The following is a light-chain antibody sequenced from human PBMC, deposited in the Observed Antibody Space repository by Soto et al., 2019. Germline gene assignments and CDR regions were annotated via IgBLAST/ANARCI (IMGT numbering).Light chain of an antibody. Sequence: DIQMTQSPSSLSASVGDRVTITVQASQDISNYLNWYQQKPGKAPKLLIYDASNLETGVPSRFSGSGSGTDFTFTISSLQPEDIATYYCQQYDNLPRFGGGTKVDIK. CDR1: QDISNY. CDR2: DAS. J-gene: IGKJ4*02. CDR3: QQYDNLPR. V-gene: IGKV1-33*01.